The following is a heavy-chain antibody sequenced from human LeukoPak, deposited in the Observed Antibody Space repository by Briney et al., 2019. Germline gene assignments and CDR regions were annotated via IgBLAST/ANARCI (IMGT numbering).Heavy chain of an antibody. D-gene: IGHD2-15*01. CDR1: GFTFSSYA. CDR3: TTRSPARYCSDGACYSSADY. CDR2: ISYDGSNK. J-gene: IGHJ4*02. Sequence: GGSLRLSCAASGFTFSSYAMHWVRQAPGKGLEWVAVISYDGSNKYYADSVKGRFTISRDDSRNTLYLQMSSLNTEDIAVYYCTTRSPARYCSDGACYSSADYWGQGTLVTVSS. V-gene: IGHV3-30*04.